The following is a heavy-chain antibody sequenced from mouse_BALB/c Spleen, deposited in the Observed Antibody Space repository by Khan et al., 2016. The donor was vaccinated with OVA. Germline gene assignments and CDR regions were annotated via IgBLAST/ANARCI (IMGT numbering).Heavy chain of an antibody. CDR3: ARGDGYYEDAMDY. Sequence: QVQLKQSGPGLVAPSQSLSITCTFSGFSLTSYGVHWVRQPPGKGLEWLGVIWAGGSTNYNSALMSRLSISKDNSKSQVFLKMNSLQTDDTAMYYCARGDGYYEDAMDYWGQGTSVTVSS. CDR2: IWAGGST. D-gene: IGHD2-3*01. CDR1: GFSLTSYG. J-gene: IGHJ4*01. V-gene: IGHV2-9*02.